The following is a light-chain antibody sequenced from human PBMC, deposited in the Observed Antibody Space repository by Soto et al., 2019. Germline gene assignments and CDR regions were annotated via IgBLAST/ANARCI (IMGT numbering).Light chain of an antibody. J-gene: IGKJ5*01. CDR1: ESVDIN. CDR2: GAS. CDR3: QKYNNWPPIT. Sequence: EIVLTQSPATLSVSPGERVTLSCRASESVDINLAWYQQKPGQAPRLLIYGASTRATGIPDRFSGSGSGTEFTLTISRLQSEDFAVYFCQKYNNWPPITFGQGTRLEIK. V-gene: IGKV3-15*01.